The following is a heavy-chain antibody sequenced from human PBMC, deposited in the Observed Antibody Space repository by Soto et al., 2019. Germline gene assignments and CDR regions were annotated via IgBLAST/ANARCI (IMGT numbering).Heavy chain of an antibody. CDR3: ARGVGYCSGGSCYLDS. J-gene: IGHJ4*02. V-gene: IGHV3-48*01. CDR1: GFTFSSYN. Sequence: EVQLVGSGGGLVQPGGSLRLSCAASGFTFSSYNMNWVRQAPGKGLEWVSYITSRSTTIHYGDSVKGRFTISRDNAKNSLYLQMNSLRAEDTAVYYCARGVGYCSGGSCYLDSWGQGTLVTVSS. CDR2: ITSRSTTI. D-gene: IGHD2-15*01.